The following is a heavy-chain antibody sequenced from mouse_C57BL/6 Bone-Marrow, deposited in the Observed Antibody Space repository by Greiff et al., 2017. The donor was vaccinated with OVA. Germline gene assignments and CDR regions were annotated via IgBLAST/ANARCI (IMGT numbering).Heavy chain of an antibody. CDR2: IYPRSGNT. CDR3: ARDDYSWYFDV. CDR1: GYTFTSYG. Sequence: QVQLQQSGAELARPGDSVKLSCKASGYTFTSYGISWVKQRTGQGLEWIGEIYPRSGNTYYNEKFKGKATLTADKSSSTAYMELRSLTSEDSAVYFCARDDYSWYFDVWGTGTTVTVSS. V-gene: IGHV1-81*01. J-gene: IGHJ1*03. D-gene: IGHD2-4*01.